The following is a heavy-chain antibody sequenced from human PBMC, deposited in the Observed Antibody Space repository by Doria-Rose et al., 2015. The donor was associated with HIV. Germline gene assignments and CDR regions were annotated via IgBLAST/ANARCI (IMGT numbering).Heavy chain of an antibody. J-gene: IGHJ4*01. CDR1: GYSITTGYS. V-gene: IGHV4-38-2*02. Sequence: QVQLQESGPGLVKPSETLSLTCSVFGYSITTGYSWDWIRQTPGKGLEWIGSVHHSGTTSYTPSLKSRVAISLHTSQNQFSLTMSSVTAADTAMYYCARGLEMATIRLKFFDYWGHGTLVTVSS. D-gene: IGHD5-12*01. CDR3: ARGLEMATIRLKFFDY. CDR2: VHHSGTT.